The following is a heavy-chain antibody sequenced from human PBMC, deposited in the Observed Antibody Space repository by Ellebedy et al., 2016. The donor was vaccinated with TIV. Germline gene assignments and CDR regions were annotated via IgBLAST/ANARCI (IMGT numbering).Heavy chain of an antibody. CDR1: GFTFSSYS. CDR3: AKGSRGYSGYEIYYYYGMDV. CDR2: ISSSSSTI. D-gene: IGHD5-12*01. J-gene: IGHJ6*02. Sequence: GESLKISXAASGFTFSSYSMNWVRQAPGKGLEWVSYISSSSSTIYYADSVKGRFTISRDNAKNSLYLQMNSLRDEDTAVYYCAKGSRGYSGYEIYYYYGMDVWGQGTTVTVSS. V-gene: IGHV3-48*02.